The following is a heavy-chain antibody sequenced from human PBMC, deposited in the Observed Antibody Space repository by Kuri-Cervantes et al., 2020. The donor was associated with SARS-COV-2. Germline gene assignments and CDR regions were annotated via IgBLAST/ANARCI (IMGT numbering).Heavy chain of an antibody. Sequence: ASVKVSCKASGYTFTDYNIHWVRQAPGQGPEWMGWINPIGGTNSAQKFQGRVTMTRDTSTSTVHMELRRLRFDDTAVFYCARDRRTGGYSSGFDLWGQGTRVNVSS. J-gene: IGHJ4*02. CDR1: GYTFTDYN. CDR2: INPIGGT. V-gene: IGHV1-2*02. D-gene: IGHD5-18*01. CDR3: ARDRRTGGYSSGFDL.